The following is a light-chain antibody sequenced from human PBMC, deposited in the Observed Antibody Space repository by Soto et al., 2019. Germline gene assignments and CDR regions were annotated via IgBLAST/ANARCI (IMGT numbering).Light chain of an antibody. V-gene: IGKV3-15*01. J-gene: IGKJ4*01. CDR1: QSVSSS. CDR3: QQYNNCPPLT. Sequence: EMVMTQSPATLSVSPGDRATLSCRASQSVSSSLAWYQQIPGQAPRLLIYDASTRATGIPARFGGSGSGTEFTLTISSLQTEDFAVYYCQQYNNCPPLTFGGGTKVELK. CDR2: DAS.